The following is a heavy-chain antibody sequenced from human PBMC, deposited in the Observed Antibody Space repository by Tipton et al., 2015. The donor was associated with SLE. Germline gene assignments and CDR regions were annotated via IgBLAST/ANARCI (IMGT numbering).Heavy chain of an antibody. Sequence: TLSLTCTVSGGSISYDYWSWIRQSAGKGLEWIGRIYSSGSKDYNPSLKSRLSMSLDASTNQVSLRLSSVTAADTAVYYCARGSDGEYVRYLDVWGRGNLVTVSS. D-gene: IGHD4-17*01. V-gene: IGHV4-4*07. CDR3: ARGSDGEYVRYLDV. CDR2: IYSSGSK. CDR1: GGSISYDY. J-gene: IGHJ2*01.